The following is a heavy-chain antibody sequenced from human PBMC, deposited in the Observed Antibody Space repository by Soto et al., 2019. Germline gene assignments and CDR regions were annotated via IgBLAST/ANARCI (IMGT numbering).Heavy chain of an antibody. V-gene: IGHV2-5*05. CDR2: IYWDGDD. CDR1: GFSIASSGVG. Sequence: QIALRESGPALVKPTQTLTLTCTLSGFSIASSGVGVAWVRRSPGQGLEWLALIYWDGDDRYGPSLRNRVSISTDTSRNQVVLTMTDMAPSDTATYYCTHPASVGARYFDYWGQGILVTVSS. J-gene: IGHJ4*02. CDR3: THPASVGARYFDY. D-gene: IGHD1-26*01.